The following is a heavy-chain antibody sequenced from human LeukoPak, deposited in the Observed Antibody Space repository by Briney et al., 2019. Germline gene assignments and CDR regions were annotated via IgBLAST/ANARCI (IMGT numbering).Heavy chain of an antibody. D-gene: IGHD3-10*01. Sequence: PGRSLRLSCAASGFTFSSYAMHWVRQAPGKGLEWAAVISYDGSNKYYADSVKGRFTISRDNSKNTLYLQMNSLRAEDTAVYYCARDLGGSGSSWPFLDYGMDVWGQGTTVTVSS. V-gene: IGHV3-30-3*01. CDR2: ISYDGSNK. CDR3: ARDLGGSGSSWPFLDYGMDV. J-gene: IGHJ6*02. CDR1: GFTFSSYA.